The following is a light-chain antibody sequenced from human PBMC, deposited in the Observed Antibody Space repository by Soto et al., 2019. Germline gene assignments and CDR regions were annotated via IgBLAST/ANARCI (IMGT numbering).Light chain of an antibody. J-gene: IGKJ1*01. CDR2: DAS. CDR1: QSVSSSH. CDR3: EQYDNSQWT. Sequence: EIVLTQSPGTLSLSPGERATLSCRASQSVSSSHLAWFQQKPGQAPRLLIYDASSRATGIPDRFSGSGSGTEFTLTISRLEPEHFAVYYCEQYDNSQWTFGQGTKVEIK. V-gene: IGKV3-20*01.